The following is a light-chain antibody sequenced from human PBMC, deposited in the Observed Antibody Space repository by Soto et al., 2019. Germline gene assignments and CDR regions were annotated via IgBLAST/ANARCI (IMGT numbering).Light chain of an antibody. Sequence: QSALTQPASVSGSPGQSITISCTGTSSDVGGYDYVSWYQQHPGNAPKLIIYDVSDRPSGVSIRFSGSKSGNTASLTISGLQAEDEADYYCSSYTSSITNYVFGPGTKVTVL. CDR3: SSYTSSITNYV. J-gene: IGLJ1*01. V-gene: IGLV2-14*03. CDR1: SSDVGGYDY. CDR2: DVS.